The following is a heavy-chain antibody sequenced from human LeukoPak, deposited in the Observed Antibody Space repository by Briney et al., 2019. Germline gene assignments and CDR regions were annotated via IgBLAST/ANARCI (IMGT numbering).Heavy chain of an antibody. CDR2: IYYSGST. CDR1: GGSISSSSYY. D-gene: IGHD7-27*01. V-gene: IGHV4-39*07. J-gene: IGHJ3*02. Sequence: SETLSLTCTVSGGSISSSSYYWGWIRQPPGKGLEWIGSIYYSGSTYYNPSLKSRVTISVDTSKNQFSLKLSSVTAADTAVYYCARDLSGVLERAFDIWGQGTMVTVSS. CDR3: ARDLSGVLERAFDI.